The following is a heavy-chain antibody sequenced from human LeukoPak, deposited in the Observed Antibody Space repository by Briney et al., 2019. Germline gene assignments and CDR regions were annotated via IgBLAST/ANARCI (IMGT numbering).Heavy chain of an antibody. CDR2: IYYSGST. CDR3: ARLARPYSSSWYDFYSYYHMDV. D-gene: IGHD6-13*01. CDR1: GGSISSSSYY. Sequence: SETLSLTCTVSGGSISSSSYYWGWIRQPPGKGLEWIGSIYYSGSTYYNPSLKSRVTISVDTSKNQFSLKLSSVTAADTAVYYCARLARPYSSSWYDFYSYYHMDVWGKGTTVTISS. V-gene: IGHV4-39*01. J-gene: IGHJ6*03.